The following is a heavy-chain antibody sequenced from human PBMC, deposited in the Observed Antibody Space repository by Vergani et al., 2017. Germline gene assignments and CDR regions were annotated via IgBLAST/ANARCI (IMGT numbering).Heavy chain of an antibody. D-gene: IGHD3-9*01. CDR1: GYYFTDNY. CDR2: ITPQNGGT. V-gene: IGHV1-2*02. CDR3: VRGGTFDWLST. J-gene: IGHJ5*02. Sequence: QVQLVQSRAEVKKPGAAVKVSCKASGYYFTDNYLHWVRQAPGQGLEWMGRITPQNGGTQYAEKFKGRVTMTRDTSITTAYMELTSLTSDDTAVYYCVRGGTFDWLSTWGQGTLVTVSS.